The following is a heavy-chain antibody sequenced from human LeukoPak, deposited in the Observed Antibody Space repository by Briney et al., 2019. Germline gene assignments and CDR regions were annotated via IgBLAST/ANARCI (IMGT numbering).Heavy chain of an antibody. Sequence: ASVKVSCKASGYTFTGYYMHWVRQAPGQGLEWMGWINTNNGNTNYAQKLQGRVTMTTDTSTGTAYMELRSLRSDDTAVYYCARYSGSPPAFDYWGQGTLVTVSS. CDR1: GYTFTGYY. V-gene: IGHV1-18*04. CDR3: ARYSGSPPAFDY. CDR2: INTNNGNT. J-gene: IGHJ4*02. D-gene: IGHD1-26*01.